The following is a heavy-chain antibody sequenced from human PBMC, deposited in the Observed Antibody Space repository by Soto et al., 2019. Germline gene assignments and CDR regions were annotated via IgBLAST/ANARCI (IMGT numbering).Heavy chain of an antibody. D-gene: IGHD3-10*01. CDR1: GDTFNFYS. CDR3: ATSYGSGYRAFDF. V-gene: IGHV1-69*04. J-gene: IGHJ4*02. Sequence: QVQLVQSGAEVKRPGSSVKVSCKASGDTFNFYSINWVRQAPGLGLEWMGRVNPILSMSNYAQRFQGRVTMTGDKSTSTAYMELSGLRSEDTAISYCATSYGSGYRAFDFWGQGALVTVSS. CDR2: VNPILSMS.